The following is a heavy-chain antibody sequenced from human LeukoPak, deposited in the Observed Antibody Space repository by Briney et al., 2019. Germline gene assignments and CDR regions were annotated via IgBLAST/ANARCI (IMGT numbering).Heavy chain of an antibody. V-gene: IGHV4-61*02. J-gene: IGHJ6*03. Sequence: PSETLSLTCTVSGGSISSGSYYWSWIRQPAGKGLEWIGRIYTSGSTNYNPSLKSRVTISVDTSKNQFSLKLSSVTAADTAVYYCARDRRGYCSSTSRHVNYYYYYMDVWGKGTTVTVSS. CDR2: IYTSGST. CDR3: ARDRRGYCSSTSRHVNYYYYYMDV. CDR1: GGSISSGSYY. D-gene: IGHD2-2*01.